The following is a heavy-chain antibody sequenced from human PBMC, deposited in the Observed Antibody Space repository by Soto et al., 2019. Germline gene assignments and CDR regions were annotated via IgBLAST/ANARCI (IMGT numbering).Heavy chain of an antibody. CDR3: ARHIIHHSYTVTSFYY. CDR1: GGSISSSSYY. CDR2: SYYSGST. Sequence: QLQLQESGPGLVKPSETLSLTCTVSGGSISSSSYYWGWIRQPPGKGLEWIGSSYYSGSTYYNPSLKSRVTITVDTSKNQFCRKLSSVTAADTAVYYCARHIIHHSYTVTSFYYWGQGTLVTVSS. V-gene: IGHV4-39*01. J-gene: IGHJ4*02. D-gene: IGHD4-17*01.